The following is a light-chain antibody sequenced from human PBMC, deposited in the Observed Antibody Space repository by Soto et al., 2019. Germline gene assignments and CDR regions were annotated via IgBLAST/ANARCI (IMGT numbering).Light chain of an antibody. CDR1: QGISNN. Sequence: DIQMPQSPSSLSAFVGASVNFTCRASQGISNNLAWYHQKPVQGPKLLVYAASTVQSGVPSRFSGSGSGTECTRTIRSLQPEYVGTYYCQHYHSPPVTFGPGTKLEIK. CDR3: QHYHSPPVT. J-gene: IGKJ3*01. CDR2: AAS. V-gene: IGKV1-27*01.